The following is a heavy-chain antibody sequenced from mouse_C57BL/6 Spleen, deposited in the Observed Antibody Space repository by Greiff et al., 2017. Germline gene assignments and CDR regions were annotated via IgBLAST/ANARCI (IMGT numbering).Heavy chain of an antibody. CDR2: IYPRDGST. J-gene: IGHJ3*01. Sequence: VQLQQSGPELVKPGASVKLSCKASGYTFTSYYINWVKQRPGQGLEWIGWIYPRDGSTKYNEKFKGKATLTVDTSSSTAYMELHSLTSEDSADYFCARSICGTPFAYWGQGTLVTVSA. V-gene: IGHV1-85*01. CDR1: GYTFTSYY. D-gene: IGHD3-3*01. CDR3: ARSICGTPFAY.